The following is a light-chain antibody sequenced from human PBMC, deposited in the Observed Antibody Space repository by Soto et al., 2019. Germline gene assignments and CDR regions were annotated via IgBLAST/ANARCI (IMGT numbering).Light chain of an antibody. CDR2: SNN. CDR1: SSHIGSNT. CDR3: AAWDDSLNGRV. Sequence: QSVLTQPPSASGTPGQRVTISCPGSSSHIGSNTVNWYQQLPGTAPKLLIYSNNQRPSGVPDRFSGSKSGTSASLAISGLQSEDEADYYCAAWDDSLNGRVFGTGTKVTVL. V-gene: IGLV1-44*01. J-gene: IGLJ1*01.